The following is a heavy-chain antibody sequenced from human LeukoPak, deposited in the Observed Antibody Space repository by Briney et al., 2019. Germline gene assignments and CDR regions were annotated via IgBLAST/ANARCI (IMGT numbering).Heavy chain of an antibody. D-gene: IGHD3-10*01. Sequence: SETLSLTCTVSGDSIGSHYWSWIRQAPGKGLEYVGYIYYTGSTNYSPSLKSRVTMSIDTSKNQFSLKLTSVTAADTAVYYCARDRNYYGSGSPGAFDIWGQGTMVTVSS. CDR2: IYYTGST. J-gene: IGHJ3*02. V-gene: IGHV4-59*11. CDR3: ARDRNYYGSGSPGAFDI. CDR1: GDSIGSHY.